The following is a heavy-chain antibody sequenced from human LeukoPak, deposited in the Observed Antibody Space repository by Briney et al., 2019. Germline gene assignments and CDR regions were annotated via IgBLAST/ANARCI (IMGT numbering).Heavy chain of an antibody. J-gene: IGHJ4*02. CDR3: ARLRGYSYGYLMYYFDY. Sequence: PSETLSLTCAVYGGSFSGYCWSWIRQPPGKGLEWIGEINHSGSTNYNPSLKSRVTTSVDTSKNQFSLKLSSVTAADTAVYYCARLRGYSYGYLMYYFDYWGQGTLVTVSS. V-gene: IGHV4-34*01. CDR2: INHSGST. D-gene: IGHD5-18*01. CDR1: GGSFSGYC.